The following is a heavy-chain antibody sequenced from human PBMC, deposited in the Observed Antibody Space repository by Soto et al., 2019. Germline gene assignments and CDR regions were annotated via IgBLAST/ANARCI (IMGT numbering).Heavy chain of an antibody. CDR3: AGAGGQPSV. CDR1: GFTFSNYG. D-gene: IGHD2-8*02. J-gene: IGHJ6*02. CDR2: IWYGGTNK. Sequence: QVQLVESGGGVVQPGRSLRLSCAASGFTFSNYGMHWVRQAPGKGLEWVAAIWYGGTNKYYADSVKGRFIISRDNSKNTLYLQMNSLRAEDTAVYYCAGAGGQPSVWGQGTTVTVSS. V-gene: IGHV3-33*01.